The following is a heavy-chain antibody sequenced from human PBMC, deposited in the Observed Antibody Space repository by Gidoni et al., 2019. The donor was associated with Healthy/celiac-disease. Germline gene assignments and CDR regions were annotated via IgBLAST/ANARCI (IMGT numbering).Heavy chain of an antibody. J-gene: IGHJ3*02. CDR2: ISGSGGST. CDR1: GFTFIIYA. V-gene: IGHV3-23*01. Sequence: EVQLLESGGGLVQPGGSLRLSCAASGFTFIIYAMRCVRQAPGKVLECVVAISGSGGSTYYADSVKGRFTISRDNSKNTLYLQMNSLRAEDTAVYYCAKDLRASYITMIVVVDDAFDIWGQGTMVTVSS. CDR3: AKDLRASYITMIVVVDDAFDI. D-gene: IGHD3-22*01.